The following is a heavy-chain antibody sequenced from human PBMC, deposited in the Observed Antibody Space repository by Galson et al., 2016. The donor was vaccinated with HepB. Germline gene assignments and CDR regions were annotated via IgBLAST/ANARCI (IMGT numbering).Heavy chain of an antibody. D-gene: IGHD2-15*01. CDR3: ARSIVGRAWHFDY. J-gene: IGHJ4*02. V-gene: IGHV3-23*01. Sequence: SLRLFCAASGFPFSTYAMSWVRQPPGKGLEWISAISFGGDSKHYADSVKGRFTISRDNSKNTLLLQMNSLRAEDTAVYYCARSIVGRAWHFDYWGQGNQVTVSS. CDR2: ISFGGDSK. CDR1: GFPFSTYA.